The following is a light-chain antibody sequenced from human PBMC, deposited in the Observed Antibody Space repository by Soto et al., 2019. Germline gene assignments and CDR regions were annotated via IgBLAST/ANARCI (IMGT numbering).Light chain of an antibody. CDR3: QQYTTSLPWT. CDR1: QGVSSSY. V-gene: IGKV3-20*01. CDR2: GAS. Sequence: IVLTQSPGTLSLSPGERATLSCRASQGVSSSYLNWYQQKPGQAPRLLIYGASSRATGIPDRFSGSGSGTDFTLTISRLEPEDFAVYYCQQYTTSLPWTFGQGTKVEIK. J-gene: IGKJ1*01.